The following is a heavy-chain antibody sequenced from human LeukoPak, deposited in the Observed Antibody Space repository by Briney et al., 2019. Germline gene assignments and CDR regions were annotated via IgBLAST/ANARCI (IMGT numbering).Heavy chain of an antibody. Sequence: GGSLRLSCAASGFTFSSYEMNWVRQAPGKGLEWVSYISSSGSTIYYADSVKGRFTISRDNAKNSLYLQMNSLRAEDTAVYYCARDHHRRLYDSQARDTFDIWGQGTMVTVSS. V-gene: IGHV3-48*03. D-gene: IGHD3-22*01. CDR1: GFTFSSYE. CDR2: ISSSGSTI. CDR3: ARDHHRRLYDSQARDTFDI. J-gene: IGHJ3*02.